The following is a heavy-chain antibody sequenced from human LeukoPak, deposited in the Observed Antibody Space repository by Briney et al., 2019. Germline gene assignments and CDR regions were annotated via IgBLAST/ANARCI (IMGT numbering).Heavy chain of an antibody. CDR3: ARVSLGELSLHFDY. J-gene: IGHJ4*02. Sequence: SVKVSCKASGGTFSSYAISWVRQAPGQGLEWMGRIIPILGIANYAQKFQGRATITADKSTSTAYMELSSLRSEDTAVYYCARVSLGELSLHFDYWGQGTLVTVSS. CDR1: GGTFSSYA. V-gene: IGHV1-69*04. CDR2: IIPILGIA. D-gene: IGHD3-16*02.